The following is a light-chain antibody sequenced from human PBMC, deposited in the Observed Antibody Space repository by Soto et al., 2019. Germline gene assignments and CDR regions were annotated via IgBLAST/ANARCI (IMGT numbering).Light chain of an antibody. V-gene: IGKV1-39*01. CDR3: QQSSAVPYT. CDR1: RDISQY. J-gene: IGKJ2*01. CDR2: AAS. Sequence: DVQMTQSPSSLFASIGDRVTLTCRSSRDISQYLNWYQQRPGKAPTVLIYAASVLQDGVPSRCSGAGSGTDFTLNISSLQREDSATYFCQQSSAVPYTFGRGTKL.